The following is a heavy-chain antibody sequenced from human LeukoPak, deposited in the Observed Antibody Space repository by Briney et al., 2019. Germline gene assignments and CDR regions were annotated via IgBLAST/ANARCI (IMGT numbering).Heavy chain of an antibody. J-gene: IGHJ6*03. D-gene: IGHD6-13*01. CDR2: IYYSGNT. Sequence: PSETLSLTCTVSGGSIFSSNSYWGWIRQPPGKGLEWIGSIYYSGNTYYNAFLKSRVTISVDTSNNQFSLKLNSVTADDTAVYYCAREARVAAAGIRSYYYYYMDVWGKGTTVTDSS. CDR3: AREARVAAAGIRSYYYYYMDV. CDR1: GGSIFSSNSY. V-gene: IGHV4-39*02.